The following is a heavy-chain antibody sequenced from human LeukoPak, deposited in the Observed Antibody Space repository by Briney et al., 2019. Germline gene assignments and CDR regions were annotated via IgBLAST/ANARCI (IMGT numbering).Heavy chain of an antibody. D-gene: IGHD3-22*01. CDR1: GGSFSGYY. J-gene: IGHJ4*02. V-gene: IGHV4-34*01. CDR3: AREEESDSSATQ. CDR2: INHSGST. Sequence: SETLSLTCAVYGGSFSGYYWSWIRQPPGKGLEWIGEINHSGSTNHNPSLKSRVTISVDTSKNQFSLKLSSVTAADTAVYYCAREEESDSSATQWGQGTLVTVSS.